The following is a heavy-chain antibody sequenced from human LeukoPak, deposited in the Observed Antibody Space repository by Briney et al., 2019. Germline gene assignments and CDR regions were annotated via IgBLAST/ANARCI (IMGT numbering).Heavy chain of an antibody. CDR2: INPNSGGT. D-gene: IGHD2-15*01. CDR1: GYTFTGYY. CDR3: ANPGRGSTDYYYYGMDV. J-gene: IGHJ6*02. Sequence: ASVKVSCKASGYTFTGYYMHWVRQAAGQGLEWMGWINPNSGGTNYAQKFQGRVTMTRDTSISTAYMELSRLRSDDTAVYYCANPGRGSTDYYYYGMDVWGQGTTVTVSS. V-gene: IGHV1-2*02.